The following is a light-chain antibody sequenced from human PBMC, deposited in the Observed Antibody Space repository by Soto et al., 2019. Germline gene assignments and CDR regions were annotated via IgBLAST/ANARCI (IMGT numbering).Light chain of an antibody. J-gene: IGKJ1*01. V-gene: IGKV1-5*01. Sequence: DIQMTQSPSTLSASVGDRVTITFRASQSISSWSAWYQQKPGKAPKLLIYDASSLESGVPSRSSGSGAGTEFTLTISSLQPDDFATYYCQQYNSYSPTFGQGTKVDIK. CDR3: QQYNSYSPT. CDR2: DAS. CDR1: QSISSW.